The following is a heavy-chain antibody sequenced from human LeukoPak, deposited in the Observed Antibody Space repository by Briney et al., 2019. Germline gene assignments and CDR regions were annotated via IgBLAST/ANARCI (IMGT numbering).Heavy chain of an antibody. V-gene: IGHV1-69*04. CDR3: ARDPVWGVVGAAIGYYFDY. CDR2: IIPILGIA. CDR1: GGTFSSYA. J-gene: IGHJ4*02. Sequence: SVKVSCKASGGTFSSYAISWVRQAPGQGLEWMGRIIPILGIANYAQKFQGRVTITADKSTSTAYMELSSLRSEDTAVYYCARDPVWGVVGAAIGYYFDYWGQGTLVTVSS. D-gene: IGHD1-26*01.